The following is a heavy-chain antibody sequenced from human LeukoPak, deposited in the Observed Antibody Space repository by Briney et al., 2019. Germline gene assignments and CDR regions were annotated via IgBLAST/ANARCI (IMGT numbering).Heavy chain of an antibody. V-gene: IGHV4-59*01. D-gene: IGHD2-15*01. Sequence: SETLSLTCTVSGGSISSYYWSWIRQPPGKGLEWIGYIYYSGSTNYNPSLKSRVTISVDTSKNQFSLKLNSVTAADTAVFYCARSVEGYCSGGSCYYYSYYMDVWGKGTTVTVSS. J-gene: IGHJ6*03. CDR1: GGSISSYY. CDR3: ARSVEGYCSGGSCYYYSYYMDV. CDR2: IYYSGST.